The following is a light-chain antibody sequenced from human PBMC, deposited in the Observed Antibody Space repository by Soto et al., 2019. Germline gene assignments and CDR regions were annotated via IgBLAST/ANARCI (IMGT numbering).Light chain of an antibody. Sequence: EIVLTQSPGTLSLSPGERATLSCRASQSISSPYLAWYQQKPGQAPRLLTYGTSTRATGIPDRFSGSGSGTDFTLTINRLEPEDFAVYYCQQYADSPRTFGQGTKVEIK. CDR1: QSISSPY. CDR2: GTS. CDR3: QQYADSPRT. J-gene: IGKJ1*01. V-gene: IGKV3-20*01.